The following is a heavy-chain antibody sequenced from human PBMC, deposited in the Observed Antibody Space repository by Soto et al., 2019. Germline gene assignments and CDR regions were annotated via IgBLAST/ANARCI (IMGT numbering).Heavy chain of an antibody. CDR3: ARDYWAAYYYDSSGYFDI. D-gene: IGHD3-22*01. Sequence: SETLSLTCTVSAGSISSYYWSWIRPPPGKGLEWIGYIYYSGSTNYNPSLKSRVTISVDTTKNQFSLKLSSVTAADTAVYYCARDYWAAYYYDSSGYFDIWGQGTMVTVSS. V-gene: IGHV4-59*01. CDR2: IYYSGST. J-gene: IGHJ3*02. CDR1: AGSISSYY.